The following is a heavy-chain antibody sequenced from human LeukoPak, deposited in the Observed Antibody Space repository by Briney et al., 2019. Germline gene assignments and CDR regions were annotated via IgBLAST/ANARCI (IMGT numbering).Heavy chain of an antibody. V-gene: IGHV3-9*01. J-gene: IGHJ5*02. CDR2: ISWNSGSI. D-gene: IGHD6-13*01. Sequence: GGSLRLSCAASGFTFDDYAMHWVRQAPGKGLEWVSGISWNSGSIGYADSVKGRFTISRDNAKNSLYLQMNSLRAEDTALYYCAKGISSSLEDWFDPWGQGTLVTVSS. CDR3: AKGISSSLEDWFDP. CDR1: GFTFDDYA.